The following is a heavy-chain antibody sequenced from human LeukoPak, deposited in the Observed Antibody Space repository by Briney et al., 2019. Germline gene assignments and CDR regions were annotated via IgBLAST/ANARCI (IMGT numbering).Heavy chain of an antibody. J-gene: IGHJ5*02. CDR2: IYTSGRT. Sequence: SETLSLTCTVSGGSISSYYWSWIRQPAGKGLEWIGRIYTSGRTNYNPSLKSRVTMSVDTSKNQFSLKLSSVTAADTAVYYCARGARRYCSSTSCRKDWFDPWGQGTLVTVSS. D-gene: IGHD2-2*01. V-gene: IGHV4-4*07. CDR1: GGSISSYY. CDR3: ARGARRYCSSTSCRKDWFDP.